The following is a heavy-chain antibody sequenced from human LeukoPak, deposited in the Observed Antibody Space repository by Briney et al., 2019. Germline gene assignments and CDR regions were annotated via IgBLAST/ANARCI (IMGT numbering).Heavy chain of an antibody. D-gene: IGHD1-26*01. V-gene: IGHV3-53*01. CDR3: ARGGGYYAIDY. J-gene: IGHJ4*02. CDR1: GFIVSSNY. Sequence: GGSLRLSCVASGFIVSSNYINWVRQAPGKGLEWISILYSGGTAFYADSVKGRFTISRDNSKNTLYLQMNNLRAEDTAVYYCARGGGYYAIDYWGQGTLVTVSS. CDR2: LYSGGTA.